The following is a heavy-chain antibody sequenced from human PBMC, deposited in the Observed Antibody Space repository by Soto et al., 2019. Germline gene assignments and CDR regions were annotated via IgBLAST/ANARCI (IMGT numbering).Heavy chain of an antibody. Sequence: EVQLVESGGGLVKPGGSLRLSCAASGFTFSNAWMNWVRQAPGKGLEWVGRIKSKTDGGTTDYAAPVKGRLTISRDDSKNTLYLQMNSLKTEDTAVYYCTTEVAAAGTYFQHWGQGTLVTVSS. J-gene: IGHJ1*01. D-gene: IGHD6-13*01. CDR2: IKSKTDGGTT. CDR1: GFTFSNAW. CDR3: TTEVAAAGTYFQH. V-gene: IGHV3-15*07.